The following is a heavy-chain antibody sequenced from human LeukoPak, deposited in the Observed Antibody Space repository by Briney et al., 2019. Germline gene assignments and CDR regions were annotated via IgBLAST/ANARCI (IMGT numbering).Heavy chain of an antibody. Sequence: GGSLRLSCAAYGFTFSSYSMNWVRQALGKGLEWVSFISTSSSYIYYADSVKGRFTISRDNAKNSLYLEMNSLRAEDTAVYYCARAPYSSSWYWFDPWGQGTLVTVSS. CDR1: GFTFSSYS. CDR2: ISTSSSYI. D-gene: IGHD6-13*01. V-gene: IGHV3-21*01. CDR3: ARAPYSSSWYWFDP. J-gene: IGHJ5*02.